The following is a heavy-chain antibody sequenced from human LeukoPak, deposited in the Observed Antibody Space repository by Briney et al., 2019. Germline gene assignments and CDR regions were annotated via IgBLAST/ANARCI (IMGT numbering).Heavy chain of an antibody. V-gene: IGHV3-48*04. CDR1: GFTFSRYS. Sequence: GGSLRLSCAASGFTFSRYSMNWVRQAPGKGLEWVSYISSSSRTKYYADSVKGRFTISRDNAKNSLYLQMNSLRAEDTAVYYCARDFYYYYYMDVWGKGTTVTVSS. CDR3: ARDFYYYYYMDV. J-gene: IGHJ6*03. CDR2: ISSSSRTK.